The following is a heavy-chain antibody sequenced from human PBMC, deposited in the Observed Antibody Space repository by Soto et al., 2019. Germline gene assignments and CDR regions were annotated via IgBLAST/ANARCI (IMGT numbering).Heavy chain of an antibody. J-gene: IGHJ4*02. CDR3: ARGISLIVEVQRDAPDKYYFDS. CDR1: GGSFSGYF. CDR2: VNHIGST. D-gene: IGHD2-15*01. Sequence: PSETLSLTCAVYGGSFSGYFWSWIRQSPGKGLEWIGEVNHIGSTNSNQSLKSRVAVSVDTSKNQISLKLRSVTAADTAVYYCARGISLIVEVQRDAPDKYYFDSWGQGTLVTVSS. V-gene: IGHV4-34*01.